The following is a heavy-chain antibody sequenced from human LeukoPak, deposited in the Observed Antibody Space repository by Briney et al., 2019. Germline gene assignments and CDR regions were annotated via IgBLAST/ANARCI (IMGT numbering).Heavy chain of an antibody. CDR1: GFTFSSYG. J-gene: IGHJ4*02. CDR3: AKVGFLDTAMVTRIRGDGNFDY. Sequence: GGSLRLSCAASGFTFSSYGMHWVRQAPGKGLEWVAFIRYDGSNKYYADSVKGRFTISRDNSKNTLYLQMNSLRAEDTAVYYCAKVGFLDTAMVTRIRGDGNFDYWGQGTLVTVSS. CDR2: IRYDGSNK. D-gene: IGHD5-18*01. V-gene: IGHV3-30*02.